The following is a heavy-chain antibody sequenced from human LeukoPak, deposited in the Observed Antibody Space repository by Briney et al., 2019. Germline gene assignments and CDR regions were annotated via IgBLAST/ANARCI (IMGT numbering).Heavy chain of an antibody. Sequence: ASVKVSCKASGYTFTSYGITWVRQAPGQGLEWMGWISGYNDDTNYYAQKFQGRVTMTTDTSTSTAYMELRSLRYDDTAVYYCARRWGKLVMGATNKYYYYYYMDVWGKGTTVTVSS. CDR1: GYTFTSYG. CDR2: ISGYNDDT. V-gene: IGHV1-18*01. CDR3: ARRWGKLVMGATNKYYYYYYMDV. J-gene: IGHJ6*03. D-gene: IGHD1-26*01.